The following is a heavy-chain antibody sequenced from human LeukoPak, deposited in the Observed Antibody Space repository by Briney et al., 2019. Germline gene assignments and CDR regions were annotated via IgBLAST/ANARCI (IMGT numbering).Heavy chain of an antibody. V-gene: IGHV3-30*03. CDR1: GFPFSSYG. CDR3: ARGIAVAVGAYYFDY. CDR2: ISYDGNNK. D-gene: IGHD6-19*01. Sequence: GGSLRLSCAASGFPFSSYGMLWVRQAPGKGLEWVAVISYDGNNKYYADSVKGRFTISRDNSKNTLYLQMNSLRAEDTAVYYCARGIAVAVGAYYFDYWGQGTLVTVSS. J-gene: IGHJ4*02.